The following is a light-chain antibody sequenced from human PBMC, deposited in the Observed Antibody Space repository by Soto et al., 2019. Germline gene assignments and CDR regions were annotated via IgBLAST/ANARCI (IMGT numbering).Light chain of an antibody. CDR2: AAS. Sequence: EIVLTQPPGTLSLSPVERATLSCRASQSVSSDYLAWYQQRPGQAPRLLIYAASSRATGIPDRFSGSGSGTEFTLTISSLQPEDFETYYCLQHDNFPWTFGQGTKVDIK. J-gene: IGKJ1*01. CDR3: LQHDNFPWT. V-gene: IGKV3-20*01. CDR1: QSVSSDY.